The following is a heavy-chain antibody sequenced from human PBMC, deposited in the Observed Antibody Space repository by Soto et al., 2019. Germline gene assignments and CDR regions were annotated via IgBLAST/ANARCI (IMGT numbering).Heavy chain of an antibody. D-gene: IGHD3-3*01. V-gene: IGHV3-15*01. CDR1: GFTFSSAW. Sequence: GSLRLSCAASGFTFSSAWMSWVRQAPGKGLEWVGRIKSKTDGGTTDYAAPVKGRFTISRDDSKNTLYLQMNSLKTEDTAVYYCTTDPYYDFWSGYSHFDYWGQGTLVTVSS. CDR3: TTDPYYDFWSGYSHFDY. CDR2: IKSKTDGGTT. J-gene: IGHJ4*02.